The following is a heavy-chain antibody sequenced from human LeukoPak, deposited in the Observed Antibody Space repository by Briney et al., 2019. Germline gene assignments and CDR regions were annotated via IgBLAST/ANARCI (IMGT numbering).Heavy chain of an antibody. Sequence: TSETLSLTCAVYGGSFSGYYWSWLRQPPGKGLEWIGEINHSGSTNYNPSLKSRVTISVDTSKNQFSLKLSSVTAADTAVYYCARGGYSYYSLYYFDYWGQGTLVTVSS. D-gene: IGHD5-18*01. J-gene: IGHJ4*02. CDR3: ARGGYSYYSLYYFDY. CDR2: INHSGST. CDR1: GGSFSGYY. V-gene: IGHV4-34*01.